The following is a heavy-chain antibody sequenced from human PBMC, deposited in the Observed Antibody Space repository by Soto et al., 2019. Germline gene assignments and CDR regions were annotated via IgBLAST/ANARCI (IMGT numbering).Heavy chain of an antibody. CDR2: ISSSSSYI. V-gene: IGHV3-21*01. CDR1: GFTFSSYS. Sequence: GGSLRLSCAASGFTFSSYSMNWVRQAPGKGLEWVSSISSSSSYIYYADSVKGRFTISRDNAKNSLYLQMNSLRAEDTAVYYCARDRHYDFWSGYYSPFYYYYYGMDVWGQGTTVTVSS. J-gene: IGHJ6*02. CDR3: ARDRHYDFWSGYYSPFYYYYYGMDV. D-gene: IGHD3-3*01.